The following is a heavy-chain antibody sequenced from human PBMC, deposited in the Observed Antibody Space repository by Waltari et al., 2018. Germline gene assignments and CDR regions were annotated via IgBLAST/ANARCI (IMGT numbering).Heavy chain of an antibody. D-gene: IGHD6-13*01. CDR1: GFTFSNNW. V-gene: IGHV3-7*01. CDR2: INQDGSEK. CDR3: ARGGDDSSWYWRN. J-gene: IGHJ4*02. Sequence: LRLPCAASGFTFSNNWMTWVRQAPGKGLEWVANINQDGSEKYSVESVKGRFTISRDNAKNSLYLQLNSLRADDTAVYYCARGGDDSSWYWRNWGQGTLVTDSS.